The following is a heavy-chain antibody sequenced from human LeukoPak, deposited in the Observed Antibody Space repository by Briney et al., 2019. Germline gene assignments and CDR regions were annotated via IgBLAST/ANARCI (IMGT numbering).Heavy chain of an antibody. CDR1: GSTFSSNG. CDR2: IWHDGSHK. D-gene: IGHD3-22*01. Sequence: PGGSLRLSCTASGSTFSSNGMHWVRQALGKGLEWVAVIWHDGSHKYYSDPVKGRFTISRDNSKNTLYLQMNSLRVEDTAVYYCARDGSSGYLHFDYWGQGTLVTVSS. CDR3: ARDGSSGYLHFDY. V-gene: IGHV3-33*01. J-gene: IGHJ4*02.